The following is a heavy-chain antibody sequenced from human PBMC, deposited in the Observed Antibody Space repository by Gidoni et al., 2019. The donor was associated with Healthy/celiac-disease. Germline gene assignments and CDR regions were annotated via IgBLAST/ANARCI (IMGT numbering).Heavy chain of an antibody. D-gene: IGHD3-3*01. CDR1: GGSISSGSSS. CDR2: IYTSGST. J-gene: IGHJ6*03. Sequence: QVQLQESGPGLVKPSQTLSLTCTVPGGSISSGSSSWSWIRQPAGQGLEWIGRIYTSGSTNYNPSLKSRVTMSVDTSKNQFSLKLSSVTAADTAVYYCARTFWSGYFDYYYYYMDVWGKGTTVTVSS. V-gene: IGHV4-61*02. CDR3: ARTFWSGYFDYYYYYMDV.